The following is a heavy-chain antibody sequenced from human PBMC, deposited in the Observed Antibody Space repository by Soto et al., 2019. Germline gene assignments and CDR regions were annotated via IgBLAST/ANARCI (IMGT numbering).Heavy chain of an antibody. CDR3: AREGVAPYYYSGMDV. CDR1: GYTFTRSG. Sequence: GASVKVSCKASGYTFTRSGISWVRQAPGQGLEWMGWISTYNGDTNYAQTFQGRVTMTTDTSTSTVYMELRSLRSDDTAVYYCAREGVAPYYYSGMDVWGQGTPVTSP. J-gene: IGHJ6*02. D-gene: IGHD5-12*01. CDR2: ISTYNGDT. V-gene: IGHV1-18*01.